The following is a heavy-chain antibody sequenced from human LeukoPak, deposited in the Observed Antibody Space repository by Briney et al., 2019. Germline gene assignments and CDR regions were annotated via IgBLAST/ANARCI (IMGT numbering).Heavy chain of an antibody. CDR1: GFTFSSYG. CDR2: ISSSSSYI. CDR3: ARDQMATIDY. D-gene: IGHD5-24*01. Sequence: PGGSLRLSCAASGFTFSSYGMNWVRQAPGKGLEWVSSISSSSSYIYYADSVKGRFTISRDNAKNSLYLQMNSLRAEDTAVYYCARDQMATIDYWGQGTLVTVSS. V-gene: IGHV3-21*01. J-gene: IGHJ4*02.